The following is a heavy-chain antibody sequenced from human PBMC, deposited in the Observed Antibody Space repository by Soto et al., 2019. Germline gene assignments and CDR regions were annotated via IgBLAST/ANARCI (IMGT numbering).Heavy chain of an antibody. Sequence: PGGSLRLSCAASGFTVSSNYMSWVRQAPGKGLEWVSVIYSGGSTYYADSVKGRFTISRHNSKNTLYLQMNSLRAEDTAVYYCAREDKSYYDILTGYYHNGMHVWGQGTTVTVSS. D-gene: IGHD3-9*01. CDR3: AREDKSYYDILTGYYHNGMHV. V-gene: IGHV3-53*04. J-gene: IGHJ6*02. CDR1: GFTVSSNY. CDR2: IYSGGST.